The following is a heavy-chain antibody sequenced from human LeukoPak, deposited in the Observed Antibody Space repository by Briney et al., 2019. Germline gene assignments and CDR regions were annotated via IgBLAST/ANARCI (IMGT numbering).Heavy chain of an antibody. Sequence: GGSLRLSCAASGFTFSSYAMSWVRQAPGKGLEWVSAISGSGGSTYYADSVKGRFTISRDNTKNTLYLQMNSLRAEDTAVYYCAKGGNTAMVKGSSGYWGQGTLVTVSS. CDR3: AKGGNTAMVKGSSGY. V-gene: IGHV3-23*01. CDR2: ISGSGGST. J-gene: IGHJ4*02. D-gene: IGHD5-18*01. CDR1: GFTFSSYA.